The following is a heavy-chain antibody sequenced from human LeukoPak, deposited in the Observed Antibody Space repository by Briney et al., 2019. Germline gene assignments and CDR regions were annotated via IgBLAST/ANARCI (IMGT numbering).Heavy chain of an antibody. V-gene: IGHV4-30-2*01. CDR3: ARAVRGGGSCYSDY. D-gene: IGHD2-15*01. CDR1: GGSISSGGYS. CDR2: IYHSGST. Sequence: SETLSLTCAVSGGSISSGGYSWSWIRQPPGKGLEWIGYIYHSGSTYYNPSLKSRVTISVDRSKNQFSLKLSSVTAADTAVYYCARAVRGGGSCYSDYWGQGTLVTVSS. J-gene: IGHJ4*02.